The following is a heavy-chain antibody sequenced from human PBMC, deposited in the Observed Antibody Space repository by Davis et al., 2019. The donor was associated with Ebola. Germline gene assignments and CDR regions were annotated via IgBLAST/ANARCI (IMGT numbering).Heavy chain of an antibody. CDR3: AKDNRNIWSEV. V-gene: IGHV3-23*01. J-gene: IGHJ3*01. CDR2: LGTSADT. Sequence: GESLKISCAASGFVFRNYVMSWVRQAPGKGLEWVSTLGTSADTYYADSVKGRFTISRVNSKNTLYLQMNGLRVEDTAIYYCAKDNRNIWSEVWGQGTMVTVSS. CDR1: GFVFRNYV. D-gene: IGHD2/OR15-2a*01.